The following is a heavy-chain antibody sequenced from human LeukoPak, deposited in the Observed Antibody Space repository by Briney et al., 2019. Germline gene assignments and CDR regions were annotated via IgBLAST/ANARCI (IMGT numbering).Heavy chain of an antibody. CDR2: INHSGST. V-gene: IGHV4-34*01. Sequence: SETLSLTCAVCGGSFSGYYWSWIRQPPGKGLEWIGEINHSGSTNYNPSLKSRVTISVDTSKNQFSLKLSSVTAADTAVYYCARLVGGVGATSDYWGQGTLVTVSS. CDR3: ARLVGGVGATSDY. D-gene: IGHD1-26*01. CDR1: GGSFSGYY. J-gene: IGHJ4*02.